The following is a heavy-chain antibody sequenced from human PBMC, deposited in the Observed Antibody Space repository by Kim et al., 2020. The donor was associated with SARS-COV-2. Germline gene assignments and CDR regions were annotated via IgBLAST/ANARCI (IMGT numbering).Heavy chain of an antibody. Sequence: ASVKVSCKASGYTFTSYYMHWVRQAPGQGLEWMGIINPSGGSTSYTQKFQGRVTMTRDTSTSTVYMELSSLRSEDTAVYYCARVPEFGTFDYWGQGTLVTVSS. CDR3: ARVPEFGTFDY. CDR2: INPSGGST. V-gene: IGHV1-46*01. CDR1: GYTFTSYY. J-gene: IGHJ4*02. D-gene: IGHD1-1*01.